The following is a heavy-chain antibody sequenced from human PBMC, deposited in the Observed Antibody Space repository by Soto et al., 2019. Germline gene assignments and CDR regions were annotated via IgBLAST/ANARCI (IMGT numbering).Heavy chain of an antibody. CDR1: GGTFSSYA. Sequence: SVKVSCKASGGTFSSYAISWVRQAPGQGLEWMGGIIPIFGTANYAQKFQGRVTITADESTSTAYMELSSLRSEDTAVYYCAIEGDIIAAGQFDYWGQGSLLTISS. CDR2: IIPIFGTA. V-gene: IGHV1-69*13. D-gene: IGHD6-25*01. CDR3: AIEGDIIAAGQFDY. J-gene: IGHJ4*02.